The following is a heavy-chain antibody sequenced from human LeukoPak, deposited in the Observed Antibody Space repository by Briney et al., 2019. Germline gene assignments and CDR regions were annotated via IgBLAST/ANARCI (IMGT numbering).Heavy chain of an antibody. CDR1: GFTFSSYA. D-gene: IGHD3-22*01. V-gene: IGHV3-30-3*01. J-gene: IGHJ4*02. CDR3: ARESLSYDSSGYYYEGADIDY. Sequence: PGRSLRLSCAASGFTFSSYAMHWVRQAPGKGLEWVAVISYDGSNKYYADSVKGRFTISRDSSKNTLYLQMNSLRAEDTAVYYCARESLSYDSSGYYYEGADIDYWGQGTLVTVSS. CDR2: ISYDGSNK.